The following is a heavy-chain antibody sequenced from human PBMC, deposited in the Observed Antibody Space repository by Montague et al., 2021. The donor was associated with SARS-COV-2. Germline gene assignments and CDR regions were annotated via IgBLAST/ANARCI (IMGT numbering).Heavy chain of an antibody. D-gene: IGHD3-10*01. CDR1: GFTFGDYA. CDR3: AKDYYFGAFDV. CDR2: ISWNSGSR. V-gene: IGHV3-9*01. J-gene: IGHJ3*01. Sequence: SLRLSCAASGFTFGDYAMPWVRQTPGKGLEWVSAISWNSGSRGYADSVKGRFTVYRDNAKNSLYLQMNSLRTEDTAFYYCAKDYYFGAFDVRGQGTMVTVSS.